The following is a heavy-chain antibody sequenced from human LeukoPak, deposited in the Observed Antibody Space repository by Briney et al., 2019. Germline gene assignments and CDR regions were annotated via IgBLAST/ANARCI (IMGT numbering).Heavy chain of an antibody. CDR1: GGTFSSYA. Sequence: SVKVSCKASGGTFSSYAISWVRQAPGQGLEWMEGIIPIFGTANYAQKFQGRVTITADESTSTAYMELSSLRSEDTAVYYCARLRVPAATSSNQLYNWFDPWGQGTLVTVSS. CDR3: ARLRVPAATSSNQLYNWFDP. J-gene: IGHJ5*02. CDR2: IIPIFGTA. V-gene: IGHV1-69*01. D-gene: IGHD2-2*01.